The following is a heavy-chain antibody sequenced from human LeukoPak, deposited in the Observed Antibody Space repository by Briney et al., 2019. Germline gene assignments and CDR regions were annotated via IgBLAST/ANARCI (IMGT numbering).Heavy chain of an antibody. D-gene: IGHD2-2*01. V-gene: IGHV1-8*01. CDR3: ARVSWGCSSTSCYPRFDY. J-gene: IGHJ4*02. Sequence: GASVKVSCKASGYTFTSYDINWVRQATGQGLEWMGWMSPNSGNTGYAQKLQGRVTMTTDTSTSTAYMELRSLRSDDTAVYYCARVSWGCSSTSCYPRFDYWGQGTLVTVSS. CDR2: MSPNSGNT. CDR1: GYTFTSYD.